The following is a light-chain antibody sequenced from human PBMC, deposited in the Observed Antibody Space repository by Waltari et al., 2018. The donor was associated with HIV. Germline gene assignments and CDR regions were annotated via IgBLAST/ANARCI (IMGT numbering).Light chain of an antibody. CDR1: KLGNTY. CDR3: QAWDSISAVV. CDR2: QNS. Sequence: SSELTQPPSVPVPPGQPPSFTRHGDKLGNTYASWYPRKPGQFPVLVIYQNSKRPSGIPERFSGSNSGDTATLTISGTQAVDEADYYCQAWDSISAVVFGGGTKLTVL. V-gene: IGLV3-1*01. J-gene: IGLJ2*01.